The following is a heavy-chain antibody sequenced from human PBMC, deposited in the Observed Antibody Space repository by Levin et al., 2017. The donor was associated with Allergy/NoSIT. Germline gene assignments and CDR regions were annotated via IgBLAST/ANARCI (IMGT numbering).Heavy chain of an antibody. D-gene: IGHD6-19*01. J-gene: IGHJ5*02. CDR3: ARAPHSSGPNWFDP. CDR2: IIPILGIA. CDR1: GGTFSSYT. V-gene: IGHV1-69*02. Sequence: AASVKVSCKASGGTFSSYTISWVRQAPGQGLEWMGRIIPILGIANYAQKFQGRVTITADKSTSTAYMELSSLRSEDTAVYYCARAPHSSGPNWFDPWGQGTLVTVSS.